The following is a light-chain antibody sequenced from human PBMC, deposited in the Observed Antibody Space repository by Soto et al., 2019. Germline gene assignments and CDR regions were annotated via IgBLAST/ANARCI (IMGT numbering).Light chain of an antibody. Sequence: QSALTQPASVSGSPGQSITISCTGTSSDVGGYNYVSWYQQHPGKAPKLMIYDVSNRPSGVSNRFSGSKSGNTASLTISGLQAEDEADYYCSSYTSNTTPLVFGTGTKVTVL. J-gene: IGLJ1*01. V-gene: IGLV2-14*01. CDR1: SSDVGGYNY. CDR2: DVS. CDR3: SSYTSNTTPLV.